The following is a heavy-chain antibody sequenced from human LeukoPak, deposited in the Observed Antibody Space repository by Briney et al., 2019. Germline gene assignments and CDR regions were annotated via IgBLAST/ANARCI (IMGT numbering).Heavy chain of an antibody. V-gene: IGHV3-48*03. CDR2: ISTTGTTI. CDR3: AREGWSGRNGEYLVGGMDV. J-gene: IGHJ6*02. Sequence: GGSLRLSCAASGFTFSAYHINWVRQAPGKGLEWISYISTTGTTIHYADSVKGRFAISRDNAKNTLYLQMQSLRAEDTALYYCAREGWSGRNGEYLVGGMDVWAQGTTVTVSS. CDR1: GFTFSAYH. D-gene: IGHD1-26*01.